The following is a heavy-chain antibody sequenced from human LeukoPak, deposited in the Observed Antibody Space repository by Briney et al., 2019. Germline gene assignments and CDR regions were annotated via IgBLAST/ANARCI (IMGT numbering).Heavy chain of an antibody. CDR2: IYWNDDK. D-gene: IGHD2-2*03. V-gene: IGHV2-5*01. Sequence: SGPTLLQPTPTLTLTCTFSGFSLRTGGVGVGGIRQPPGKALEWLTLIYWNDDKRYSPSLKSRLTITKHTSKNQVVLTMTNMDPVDTATYYCAHSLGIVVVPAASYYFDYWGQGTLVTVSS. CDR3: AHSLGIVVVPAASYYFDY. J-gene: IGHJ4*02. CDR1: GFSLRTGGVG.